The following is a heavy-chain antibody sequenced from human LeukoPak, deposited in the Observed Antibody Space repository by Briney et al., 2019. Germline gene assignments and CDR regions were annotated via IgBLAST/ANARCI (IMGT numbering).Heavy chain of an antibody. CDR2: ISAYNGNT. D-gene: IGHD3-22*01. CDR1: GYTFTTYT. V-gene: IGHV1-18*01. CDR3: ARDYYDSSGYFY. J-gene: IGHJ4*02. Sequence: GASVKVSCKASGYTFTTYTINWVRQAPGQGLEWMGWISAYNGNTNYAQKFQGRVTITADESTSTAYMELSSLRSEDTAVYYCARDYYDSSGYFYWGQGTLVTVSS.